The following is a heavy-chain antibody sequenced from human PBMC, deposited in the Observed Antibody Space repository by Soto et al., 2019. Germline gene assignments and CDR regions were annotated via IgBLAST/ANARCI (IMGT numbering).Heavy chain of an antibody. CDR3: ARGIKYGAYSRWFDP. V-gene: IGHV1-8*01. CDR1: GYTFTSYD. D-gene: IGHD4-17*01. Sequence: QVQLVQSGAEVKKPGASVKVSCKASGYTFTSYDINWVRQATGQGLEYLGWMNPNSGNTAYVQKFQGRVTMTWDTSITTADMELSSLRSEDTAVYFCARGIKYGAYSRWFDPCSQGTLVTVSS. CDR2: MNPNSGNT. J-gene: IGHJ5*02.